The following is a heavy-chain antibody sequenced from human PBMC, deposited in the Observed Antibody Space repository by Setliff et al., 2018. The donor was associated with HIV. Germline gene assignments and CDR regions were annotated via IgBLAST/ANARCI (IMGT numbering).Heavy chain of an antibody. CDR1: GGSISSYY. V-gene: IGHV4-4*07. D-gene: IGHD6-13*01. J-gene: IGHJ4*02. Sequence: PSETLSLTCTVSGGSISSYYWSWIRQPAGKGLEWIGRIYTSGSTNYNPSLKSRVTMSVDTSKNQFSLKLRSVTAADTAVYYCASELQGHSSSWPNYWGQGTLVTVS. CDR2: IYTSGST. CDR3: ASELQGHSSSWPNY.